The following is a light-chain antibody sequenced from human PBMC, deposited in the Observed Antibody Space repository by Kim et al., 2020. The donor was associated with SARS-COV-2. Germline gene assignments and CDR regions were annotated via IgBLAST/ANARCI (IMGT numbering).Light chain of an antibody. CDR1: QSVTSTF. J-gene: IGKJ1*01. CDR2: GAS. CDR3: QRYGSSAT. Sequence: IVLTQSPGTLSLSPGERATLSCRASQSVTSTFLAWYQQKVGQAPRLLIRGASSRATGIPDRFSGSGSGTDFTLTISRLEPEDFGVYYCQRYGSSATFGQGTKVEIK. V-gene: IGKV3-20*01.